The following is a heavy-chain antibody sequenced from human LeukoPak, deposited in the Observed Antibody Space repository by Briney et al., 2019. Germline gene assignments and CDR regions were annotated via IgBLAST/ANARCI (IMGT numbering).Heavy chain of an antibody. Sequence: PGGSLRLSCAASGFTFSSYGMHWVRQAQGKGLEWVAFIRYDGSNKYYADSVKGRFTISRDNSKNTLYLQMNSLRPEDSAVHYCAKDGRGSGYFPDYWGQGTLVTVSS. V-gene: IGHV3-30*02. CDR1: GFTFSSYG. D-gene: IGHD3-22*01. CDR3: AKDGRGSGYFPDY. J-gene: IGHJ4*02. CDR2: IRYDGSNK.